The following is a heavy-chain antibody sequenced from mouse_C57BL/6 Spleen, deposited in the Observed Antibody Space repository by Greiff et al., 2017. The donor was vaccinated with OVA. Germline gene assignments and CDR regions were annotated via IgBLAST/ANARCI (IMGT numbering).Heavy chain of an antibody. CDR2: ISSGSSTI. Sequence: VQLKESGGGLVKPGGSLKLSCAASGFTFSDYGLHWVRQAPEKGLEWVAYISSGSSTIYYAATVKGRVTISRDNAKKTLFQQMTSLRSEDTAMYYCARSYGSSWGYAMDYCGQGTSVTVSS. CDR3: ARSYGSSWGYAMDY. D-gene: IGHD1-1*01. CDR1: GFTFSDYG. V-gene: IGHV5-17*01. J-gene: IGHJ4*01.